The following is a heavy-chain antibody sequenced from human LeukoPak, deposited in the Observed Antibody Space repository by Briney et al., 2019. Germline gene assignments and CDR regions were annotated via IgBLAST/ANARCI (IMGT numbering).Heavy chain of an antibody. V-gene: IGHV3-30*09. CDR1: GFIFSSYA. D-gene: IGHD3-22*01. J-gene: IGHJ4*02. Sequence: PGGSLRLSCAASGFIFSSYAMHWVRQAPGKGLEWVAVTSHDGSNKHYADSVEGRFAISRDNSKNTLYLHMNSLRADDTAAYYCARDADYYDSRSLYSLIDYWGQGTLVTVSS. CDR3: ARDADYYDSRSLYSLIDY. CDR2: TSHDGSNK.